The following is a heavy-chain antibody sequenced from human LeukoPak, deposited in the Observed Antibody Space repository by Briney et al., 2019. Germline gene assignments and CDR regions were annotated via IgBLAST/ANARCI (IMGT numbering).Heavy chain of an antibody. CDR3: ARPYYYDSRIDP. J-gene: IGHJ5*02. Sequence: SQTLSLTCTVSGGSISSGDNYWSWTCHPPGKGLEWIGYTYYSGSTYYNPSLKSRATISVDTSKNQFSLKLTSVTAADTAVYYCARPYYYDSRIDPWGQGTLVTVSS. CDR1: GGSISSGDNY. V-gene: IGHV4-30-4*01. D-gene: IGHD3-22*01. CDR2: TYYSGST.